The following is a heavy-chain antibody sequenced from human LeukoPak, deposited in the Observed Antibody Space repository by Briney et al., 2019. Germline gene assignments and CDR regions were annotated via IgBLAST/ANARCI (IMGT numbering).Heavy chain of an antibody. D-gene: IGHD6-6*01. CDR3: ARDPRSSSLFDY. CDR2: ISGSGGST. J-gene: IGHJ4*02. V-gene: IGHV3-23*01. CDR1: GFTFSSYA. Sequence: GGSLRLSCVASGFTFSSYAMSWVRQAPGEGRELVSAISGSGGSTYYADSVKGRFTISRDNSKNTLYLQMNSLRAEDTAVYYCARDPRSSSLFDYWGQGTLVTVSS.